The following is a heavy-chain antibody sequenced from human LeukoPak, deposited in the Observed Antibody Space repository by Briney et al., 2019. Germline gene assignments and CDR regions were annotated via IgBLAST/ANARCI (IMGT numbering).Heavy chain of an antibody. D-gene: IGHD3-3*01. V-gene: IGHV3-23*01. CDR3: AKSHSSLYDFWSSSFYYFDY. J-gene: IGHJ4*02. CDR2: ISGSGGST. CDR1: GFTFSSYA. Sequence: GGSLRLSCAASGFTFSSYAMSWVRQAPGKGLEWVSAISGSGGSTYYADSVKGRFTISRDNSKNTLYLQMNSLRAEDTAVYYCAKSHSSLYDFWSSSFYYFDYWGQGTLLTVSS.